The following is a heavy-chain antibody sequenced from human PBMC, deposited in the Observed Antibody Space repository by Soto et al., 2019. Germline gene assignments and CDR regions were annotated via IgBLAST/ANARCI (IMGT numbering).Heavy chain of an antibody. CDR3: AAASRRGILDY. CDR2: IVVGSGNT. Sequence: QMQLVQSGPEVKKPGTSVKVSCKASGFTFTSSAVQWVRQARGQRLEWIGWIVVGSGNTNYAQKFQERVTITRDMSTSTAYMELSSLRSEDTAVYYCAAASRRGILDYWGQGPLVTVSS. CDR1: GFTFTSSA. D-gene: IGHD3-10*01. V-gene: IGHV1-58*01. J-gene: IGHJ4*02.